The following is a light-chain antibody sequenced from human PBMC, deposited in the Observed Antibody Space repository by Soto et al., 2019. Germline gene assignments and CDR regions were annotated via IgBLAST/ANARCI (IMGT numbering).Light chain of an antibody. Sequence: DIQMTQSPSILSASVGDRVTITCRASQSISSWLAWYQQKPGKAPKLLIYKASSLESGVPSRFSGSGSGTEFTLTISSLPPDDFATYYCQQYNSYTWTFGQGTKVEIK. J-gene: IGKJ1*01. CDR3: QQYNSYTWT. V-gene: IGKV1-5*03. CDR1: QSISSW. CDR2: KAS.